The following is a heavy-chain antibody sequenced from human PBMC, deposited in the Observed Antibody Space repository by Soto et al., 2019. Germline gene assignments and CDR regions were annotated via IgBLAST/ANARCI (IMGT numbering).Heavy chain of an antibody. D-gene: IGHD3-3*01. CDR1: GYTFTSYG. V-gene: IGHV1-18*01. J-gene: IGHJ6*02. CDR3: ARGVTIFGNYGMDV. CDR2: ISAYNGNT. Sequence: ASVKVSCKASGYTFTSYGISWVRQAPGQGLEWMGWISAYNGNTNYAQKLQGRVTMATDTSTSTAYMELRSLRSDDTAVYYCARGVTIFGNYGMDVWGQGTTVTVSS.